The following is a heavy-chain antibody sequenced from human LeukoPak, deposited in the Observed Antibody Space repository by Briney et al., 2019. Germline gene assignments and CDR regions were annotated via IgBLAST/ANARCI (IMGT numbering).Heavy chain of an antibody. CDR1: GFTFSSYA. V-gene: IGHV3-30-3*01. D-gene: IGHD2-15*01. CDR3: ATFRGCSGGSCYSEVDY. Sequence: PGGSLRLSCAASGFTFSSYAIHWVRQAPGKGLEWVAVISYDGSNKYYADSVKGRFTISRDNSKSTLHLQMNSLRAEDTAVYYCATFRGCSGGSCYSEVDYWGQGTLVTVSS. CDR2: ISYDGSNK. J-gene: IGHJ4*02.